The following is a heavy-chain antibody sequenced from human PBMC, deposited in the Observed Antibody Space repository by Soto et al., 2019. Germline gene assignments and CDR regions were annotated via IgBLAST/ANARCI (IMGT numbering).Heavy chain of an antibody. CDR3: ESDYGDYGGAFDI. J-gene: IGHJ3*02. CDR1: GFTFSSYA. CDR2: ISYDGSNK. V-gene: IGHV3-30-3*01. Sequence: QVQLVESGGGVVQPGRSLRLSCAASGFTFSSYAMHWFRQAPGKGLEWVAVISYDGSNKYYAASVKGRFTISRDNSKNTLYLQMISLRGEDTAVYYCESDYGDYGGAFDIWGQGTIVTVSS. D-gene: IGHD4-17*01.